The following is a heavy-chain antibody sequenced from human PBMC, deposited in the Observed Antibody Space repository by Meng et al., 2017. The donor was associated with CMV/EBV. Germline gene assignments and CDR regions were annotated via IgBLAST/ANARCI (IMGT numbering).Heavy chain of an antibody. J-gene: IGHJ4*02. CDR3: ARGAIYCSGGSCYSGESDY. CDR1: GGSFSGYY. CDR2: INHSGST. V-gene: IGHV4-34*01. Sequence: SETLSLTCAVYGGSFSGYYGSWIRQPPGKGLEWIGEINHSGSTNYNPSLKSRVTISVDTSKNQFSLKLSSVTAADTAVYYCARGAIYCSGGSCYSGESDYWGQGTLVTVSS. D-gene: IGHD2-15*01.